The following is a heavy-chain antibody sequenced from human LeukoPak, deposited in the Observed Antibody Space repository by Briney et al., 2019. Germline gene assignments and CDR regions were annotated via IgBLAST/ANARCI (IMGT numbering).Heavy chain of an antibody. CDR3: ARSGGNYYSI. V-gene: IGHV5-51*01. CDR2: IYPGDSDT. Sequence: GESLKISCKGSGYRFTSYWIGWVRQMPGKGLEWVGIIYPGDSDTIYSPSFQGQVTISADKSTSTANLQWSSLKASDTAMYYCARSGGNYYSIWGQGTMVTVSS. J-gene: IGHJ3*02. CDR1: GYRFTSYW. D-gene: IGHD1-26*01.